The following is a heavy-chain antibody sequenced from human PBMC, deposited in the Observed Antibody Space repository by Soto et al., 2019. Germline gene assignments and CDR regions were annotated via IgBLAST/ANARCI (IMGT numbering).Heavy chain of an antibody. V-gene: IGHV4-39*01. CDR1: GGPIGSSSYY. D-gene: IGHD3-22*01. J-gene: IGHJ4*02. CDR3: VRSVGFYDTSGYDY. Sequence: QLQLQESGPGLVKPSETLSLTCTVSGGPIGSSSYYWGWIRQPPDKGLEWIGSIYFTGNTYYNPSLKSLVTVYVDTSKNQFSLKLTSVTAADTAVYFCVRSVGFYDTSGYDYWGQGILVTVSS. CDR2: IYFTGNT.